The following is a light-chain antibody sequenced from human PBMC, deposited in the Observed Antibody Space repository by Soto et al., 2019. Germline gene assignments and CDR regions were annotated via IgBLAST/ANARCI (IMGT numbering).Light chain of an antibody. CDR3: QQYRSYSWT. CDR2: QAS. CDR1: QSISSW. Sequence: DIQMTQSPSTLSASVGDRVTITCRASQSISSWLAWYQQKPGRAPKLLIYQASSLESGVPLRFSGSGSGTEFTLTISSLQPDDFATYYCQQYRSYSWTFGQGSKVEIK. V-gene: IGKV1-5*03. J-gene: IGKJ1*01.